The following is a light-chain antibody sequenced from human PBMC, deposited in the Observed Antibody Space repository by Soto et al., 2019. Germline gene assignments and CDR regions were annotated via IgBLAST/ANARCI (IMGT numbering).Light chain of an antibody. CDR3: QQYGSSPIT. Sequence: EIVLTQSPATLSLSPGERATLSCGASQSVSSSYLAWYQQKPGLAPRLLIYAASSRATGIPDRFSGSGSGTDFTLTISRLEPEDFALYYCQQYGSSPITFGQGTRLEI. J-gene: IGKJ5*01. CDR2: AAS. V-gene: IGKV3D-20*01. CDR1: QSVSSSY.